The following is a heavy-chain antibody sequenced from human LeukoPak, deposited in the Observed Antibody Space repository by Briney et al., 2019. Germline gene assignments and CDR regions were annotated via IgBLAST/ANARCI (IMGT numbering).Heavy chain of an antibody. D-gene: IGHD2-15*01. CDR1: GYTFTSYG. J-gene: IGHJ5*02. Sequence: ASVTVSCTASGYTFTSYGISWVRQAPGQGLEWMGWISAYNGNTNYAQKLQGRVTMTTDTSTSTAYMELRSLRSDDTAVYYCARDVNIVVVVAAYSSWFDPWGQGTLVTVSS. CDR3: ARDVNIVVVVAAYSSWFDP. V-gene: IGHV1-18*01. CDR2: ISAYNGNT.